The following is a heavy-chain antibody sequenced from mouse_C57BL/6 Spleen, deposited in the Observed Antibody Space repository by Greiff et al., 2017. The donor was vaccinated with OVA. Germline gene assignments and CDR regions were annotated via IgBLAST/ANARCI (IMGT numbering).Heavy chain of an antibody. V-gene: IGHV1-52*01. Sequence: VQLQQPGAELVRPGSSVKLSCKASGYTFTSYWMHWVKQRPIQGLEWIGNIDPSDSETHYNQKFKDKATLTVDKSSSTAYMQLSSLTSEDSAVYYCAKDDYDGRFAYWGQGTLVTVSA. D-gene: IGHD2-4*01. CDR2: IDPSDSET. CDR1: GYTFTSYW. CDR3: AKDDYDGRFAY. J-gene: IGHJ3*01.